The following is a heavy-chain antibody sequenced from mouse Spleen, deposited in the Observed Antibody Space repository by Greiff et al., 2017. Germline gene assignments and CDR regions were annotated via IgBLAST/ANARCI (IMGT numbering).Heavy chain of an antibody. V-gene: IGHV1-19*01. D-gene: IGHD2-1*01. J-gene: IGHJ1*01. CDR1: GYTFTDYY. CDR2: INPYNGGT. CDR3: ARYGNYVGWYFDV. Sequence: EVQLQQSGPVLVKPGASVKMSCKASGYTFTDYYMNWVKQSHGKSLEWIGVINPYNGGTSYNQKFKGKATLTVDKSSSTAYMELNSLTSEDSAVYYCARYGNYVGWYFDVWGAGTTVTVSS.